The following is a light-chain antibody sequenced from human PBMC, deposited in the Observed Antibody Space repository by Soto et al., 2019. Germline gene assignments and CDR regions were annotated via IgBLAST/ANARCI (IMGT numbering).Light chain of an antibody. J-gene: IGKJ2*01. CDR1: QSISNW. CDR3: QQYNSYPYT. CDR2: KAS. V-gene: IGKV1-5*03. Sequence: DIQMTQSPSTLSASVGDRVTITCRASQSISNWLAWYQQKPGKAPKLLLYKASTLQSGVPSRISGSGSGTEFTLTISSLQPDHFATYYCQQYNSYPYTFGQGTKVEIK.